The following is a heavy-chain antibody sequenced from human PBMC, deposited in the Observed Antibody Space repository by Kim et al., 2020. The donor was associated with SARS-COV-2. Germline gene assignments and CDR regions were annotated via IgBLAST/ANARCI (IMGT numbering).Heavy chain of an antibody. CDR3: AYCPSYYGSGSYYNVNYYYGMDV. V-gene: IGHV1-69*13. J-gene: IGHJ6*02. D-gene: IGHD3-10*01. CDR1: GGTFSSYA. CDR2: IIPIFGTA. Sequence: SVKVSCKASGGTFSSYAISWVRQAPGQGLEWMGGIIPIFGTANYAQKFQGRVTITADESTSTAYMELSSLRSEDTAVYYCAYCPSYYGSGSYYNVNYYYGMDVWGQGTTVTVSS.